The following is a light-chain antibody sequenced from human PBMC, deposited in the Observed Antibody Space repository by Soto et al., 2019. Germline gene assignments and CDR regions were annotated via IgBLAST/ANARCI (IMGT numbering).Light chain of an antibody. CDR3: QSYDSSLSGGV. J-gene: IGLJ3*02. CDR2: GNS. CDR1: SSNIGAGYD. Sequence: QSVLTQPPSVSGAPGQRVTISCTESSSNIGAGYDVHWYQQLPGTAPKLLIYGNSNRPSGVPDRFSGSKSGTSASLAITGLQDEDEADYYCQSYDSSLSGGVFGGGTKLTVL. V-gene: IGLV1-40*01.